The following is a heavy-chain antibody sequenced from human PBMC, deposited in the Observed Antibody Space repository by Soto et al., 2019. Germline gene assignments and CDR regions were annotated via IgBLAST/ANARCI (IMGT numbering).Heavy chain of an antibody. CDR3: ARDRVRYGMDV. CDR1: GFTFSSYA. Sequence: QVQLVESGGGVVQPGRSLRLSCAASGFTFSSYAMHWVRQAPGKGLEWVAVMSYDGSNKYYADSVKGRFTISRDNTKNTLYLQMNSMSAEDTAVYCCARDRVRYGMDVWGQGTTVTVSS. J-gene: IGHJ6*02. D-gene: IGHD1-1*01. CDR2: MSYDGSNK. V-gene: IGHV3-30-3*01.